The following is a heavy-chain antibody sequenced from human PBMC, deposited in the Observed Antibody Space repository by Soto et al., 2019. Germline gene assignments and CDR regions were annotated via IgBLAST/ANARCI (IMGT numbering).Heavy chain of an antibody. Sequence: QVQLVQSGAEVKKPGSSVTVSCKASGGTFSSNAISWVRQAPGHGLEWMGGIIPIYASPNYAQNFQGRVTVTADKATSTAYLELSRLKFADSAIYYCAVTVTGARSPLAHWGRGTLVIVSS. CDR2: IIPIYASP. CDR1: GGTFSSNA. J-gene: IGHJ4*02. CDR3: AVTVTGARSPLAH. V-gene: IGHV1-69*06. D-gene: IGHD6-19*01.